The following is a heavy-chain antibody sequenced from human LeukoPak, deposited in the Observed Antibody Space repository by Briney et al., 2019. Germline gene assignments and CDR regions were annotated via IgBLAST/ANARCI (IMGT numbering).Heavy chain of an antibody. CDR1: GFTFSSYS. J-gene: IGHJ4*02. V-gene: IGHV3-21*06. Sequence: GGSLRLSCAASGFTFSSYSMNWVRQAPGKGLEWVSSISSSSSYIYYADSVKGRFTISRDNAKNSLYLQMNSLRAEDTAVYYCARVGDYVWESYMWGQGTLVTVSS. CDR2: ISSSSSYI. CDR3: ARVGDYVWESYM. D-gene: IGHD3-16*01.